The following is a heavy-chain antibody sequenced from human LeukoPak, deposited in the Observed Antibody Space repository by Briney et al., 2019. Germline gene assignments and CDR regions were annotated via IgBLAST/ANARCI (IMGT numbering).Heavy chain of an antibody. CDR3: AREYYDSSGYPGYYYYYYMDV. CDR2: IYYSGST. CDR1: GGSISSSSYY. Sequence: SETLSLTYTVSGGSISSSSYYWGWIRQPPGKGLEWIGSIYYSGSTYYNPSLKSRVTISVDTSKNQFSLKLSSVTAADTAVYYCAREYYDSSGYPGYYYYYYMDVWGKGTTVTVSS. D-gene: IGHD3-22*01. J-gene: IGHJ6*03. V-gene: IGHV4-39*07.